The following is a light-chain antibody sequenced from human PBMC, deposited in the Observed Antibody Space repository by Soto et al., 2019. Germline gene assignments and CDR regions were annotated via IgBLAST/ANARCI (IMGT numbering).Light chain of an antibody. CDR1: SSNIGAGYD. V-gene: IGLV1-40*01. CDR3: QSYDSSLSGSGV. J-gene: IGLJ2*01. Sequence: QSVLTQPPSVSGAPGQRVTISCTGSSSNIGAGYDVHWYQQLPGTAPKLLIYDNNNRPSGVPDRFSGSKSGTSASLAITGLQAEDEADYHCQSYDSSLSGSGVFGGGTKLTVL. CDR2: DNN.